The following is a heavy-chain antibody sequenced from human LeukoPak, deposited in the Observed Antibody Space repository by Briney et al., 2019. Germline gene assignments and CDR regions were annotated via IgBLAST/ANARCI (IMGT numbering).Heavy chain of an antibody. CDR2: MSGSGGST. J-gene: IGHJ4*02. CDR1: GFPLSNYA. CDR3: ARDFYGSGDY. D-gene: IGHD3-10*01. V-gene: IGHV3-23*01. Sequence: GGSLRLSCAASGFPLSNYAMNWVGQAPGKGLEWVSAMSGSGGSTHYADSVKGRFTISRDNAKNTVFLQMNSLRAEDTAVYYCARDFYGSGDYWGQGTLVTVSS.